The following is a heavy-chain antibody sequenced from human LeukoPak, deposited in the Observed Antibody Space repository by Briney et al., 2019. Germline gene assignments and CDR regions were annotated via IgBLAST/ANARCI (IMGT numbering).Heavy chain of an antibody. CDR3: ARASRTTETRPYYYYGMDV. D-gene: IGHD1-1*01. CDR2: IYYTGST. Sequence: SETLSLTCTVSGGSISSYYGSWIRQPPGKGLEWIGYIYYTGSTNYKPSLKRRVTISVDTSKNQFSLKLNSVTAADTAVYYCARASRTTETRPYYYYGMDVWGQGTTVTVSS. J-gene: IGHJ6*02. V-gene: IGHV4-59*01. CDR1: GGSISSYY.